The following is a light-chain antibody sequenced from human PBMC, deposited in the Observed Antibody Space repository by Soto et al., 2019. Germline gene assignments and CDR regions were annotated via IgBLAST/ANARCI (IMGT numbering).Light chain of an antibody. J-gene: IGLJ1*01. CDR2: GSD. Sequence: QSVLTQPPSFPGAPGQTVTISCAGSGANVGAGYGVQWYQQLPGTAPRLLIYGSDDRPSGVPDRFSASVSGNSASLAITGLQTEDAAVYYCQSYDSNLSEVFGPGTKVTVL. V-gene: IGLV1-40*01. CDR3: QSYDSNLSEV. CDR1: GANVGAGYG.